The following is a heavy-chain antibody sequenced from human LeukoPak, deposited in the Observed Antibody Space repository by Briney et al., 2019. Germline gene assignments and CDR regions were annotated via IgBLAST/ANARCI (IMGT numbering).Heavy chain of an antibody. CDR1: GFTFSKYD. CDR2: ISHDGMNK. J-gene: IGHJ4*02. D-gene: IGHD3-10*01. V-gene: IGHV3-30*03. CDR3: APGAGYYFDY. Sequence: GGSLRLSCSASGFTFSKYDMHWVRQAPGKGLEWLAVISHDGMNKRYVDSVKGRFSVSRDNSKNTLYLQMNSLRAEDTAVYYCAPGAGYYFDYWGQGTLVTVSS.